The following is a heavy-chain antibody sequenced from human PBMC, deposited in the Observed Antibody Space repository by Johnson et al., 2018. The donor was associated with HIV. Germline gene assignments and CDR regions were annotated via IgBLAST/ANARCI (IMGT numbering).Heavy chain of an antibody. CDR1: GFTVSSNY. CDR3: ARDVAAAKMDAFDT. CDR2: IYSGGST. Sequence: VQLVESGGGLIQPGGSLRLSCAASGFTVSSNYMSWVRQAPGKGLEWVSLIYSGGSTYYADSVKGRFTISRENSRSTLFLEMINLRDEGTALYYCARDVAAAKMDAFDTWGQGTMVIVSS. V-gene: IGHV3-66*03. D-gene: IGHD6-25*01. J-gene: IGHJ3*02.